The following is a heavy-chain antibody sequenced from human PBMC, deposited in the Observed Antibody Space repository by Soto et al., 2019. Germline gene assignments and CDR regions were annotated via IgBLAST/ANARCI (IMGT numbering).Heavy chain of an antibody. CDR1: GGTFSSYA. V-gene: IGHV1-69*01. Sequence: QVQLVQSGAEVKKPGSSVKVSCKASGGTFSSYAISWVRQAPGQGLEWMGGIIPIFGTANYAQKVQGRVTITADESTSTAYMELSSLRSEDTAVYYCARTNCSSTSCYDAYYYGMDVWGQGTTVTVSS. J-gene: IGHJ6*02. CDR3: ARTNCSSTSCYDAYYYGMDV. D-gene: IGHD2-2*01. CDR2: IIPIFGTA.